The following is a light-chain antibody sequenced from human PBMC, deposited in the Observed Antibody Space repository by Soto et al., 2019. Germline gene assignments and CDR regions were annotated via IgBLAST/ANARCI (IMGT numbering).Light chain of an antibody. CDR2: DVA. Sequence: DIQMTQSPSSLSASVGDRVTITCQASQDIRKYLNWYQQKPGKAPKLLIYDVANLETGVPRRFSGNGSGTDFTFTISSVQPEDIATYYCQQYDSLPITFGQGTRLDIK. V-gene: IGKV1-33*01. CDR3: QQYDSLPIT. J-gene: IGKJ5*01. CDR1: QDIRKY.